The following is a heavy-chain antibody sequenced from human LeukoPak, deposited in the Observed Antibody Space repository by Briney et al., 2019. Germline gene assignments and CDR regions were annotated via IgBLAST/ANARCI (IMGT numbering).Heavy chain of an antibody. D-gene: IGHD5-12*01. Sequence: GGSLRLSCAASGFTFSDHYMDWVRQAPGKGLEWVGRTRNKANSYTTEYAASVKGRFTISRDDSKNSLYLQMNSLRADDTAIYYCARDLGWLHYADWGQGTLVTVSS. V-gene: IGHV3-72*01. J-gene: IGHJ4*02. CDR3: ARDLGWLHYAD. CDR2: TRNKANSYTT. CDR1: GFTFSDHY.